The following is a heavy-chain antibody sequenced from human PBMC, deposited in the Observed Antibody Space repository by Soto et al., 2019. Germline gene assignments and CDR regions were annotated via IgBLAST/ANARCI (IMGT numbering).Heavy chain of an antibody. Sequence: SGPTLVNPTQTLTLTCTFSGFSLSTSGMCVSWIRQPPGKALEWLALIDWDDDKYYSTSLKTRLTISKDTSKNQVVLTMTNMDPVDTATYYCALVPAAGTMNSYYYYYYGMDVWGQGTTVTVSS. CDR1: GFSLSTSGMC. D-gene: IGHD6-13*01. J-gene: IGHJ6*02. CDR2: IDWDDDK. CDR3: ALVPAAGTMNSYYYYYYGMDV. V-gene: IGHV2-70*01.